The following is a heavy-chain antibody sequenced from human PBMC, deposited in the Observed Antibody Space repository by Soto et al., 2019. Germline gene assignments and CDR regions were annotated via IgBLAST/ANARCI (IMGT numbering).Heavy chain of an antibody. J-gene: IGHJ4*02. V-gene: IGHV4-31*03. CDR1: HGSISSGSYF. D-gene: IGHD3-22*01. CDR3: ARESITMIGPK. CDR2: IYYSGST. Sequence: LSLTSTVSHGSISSGSYFLRWIRQHPGKGLEWIGYIYYSGSTYYNPSLKSRVTISVDTSKNQFSLKLSSVTAADTAVYYCARESITMIGPKWGQGTLVTVSS.